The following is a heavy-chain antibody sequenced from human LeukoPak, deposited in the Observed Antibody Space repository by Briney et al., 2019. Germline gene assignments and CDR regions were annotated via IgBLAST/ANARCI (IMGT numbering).Heavy chain of an antibody. CDR1: GYSISSGYY. CDR3: ARVPYSSNWPGGFDY. V-gene: IGHV4-38-2*02. CDR2: IYHSGST. Sequence: SETLSLTCTVSGYSISSGYYWGWIRQPPGKGLEWIGSIYHSGSTYYNPSLKSRVTISVDTSKNQFSLKLSSVTAADTAVYYCARVPYSSNWPGGFDYWGQGTLVTVSS. J-gene: IGHJ4*02. D-gene: IGHD6-13*01.